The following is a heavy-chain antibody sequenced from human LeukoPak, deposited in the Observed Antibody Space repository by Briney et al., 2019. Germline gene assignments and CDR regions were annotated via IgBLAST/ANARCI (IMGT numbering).Heavy chain of an antibody. CDR3: ARVIVGAYIDY. V-gene: IGHV4-4*02. Sequence: PGGSLRLSCAASGFTFSSFWMSWVRQPPGKGLEWIGEIYHSGSTNYNPSLKSRVTISVDKSKNQFSLKLSSVTAADTAVYYCARVIVGAYIDYWGQGTLVTVSS. CDR1: GFTFSSFW. CDR2: IYHSGST. D-gene: IGHD1-26*01. J-gene: IGHJ4*02.